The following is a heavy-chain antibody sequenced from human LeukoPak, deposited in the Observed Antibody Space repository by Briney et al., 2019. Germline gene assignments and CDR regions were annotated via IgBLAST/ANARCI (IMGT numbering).Heavy chain of an antibody. D-gene: IGHD3-22*01. J-gene: IGHJ4*02. CDR3: AKGAFGDYYYDSSGYGFDY. CDR2: ISWNSGSI. V-gene: IGHV3-9*03. CDR1: GFTFDDYA. Sequence: GRSLRLSCAASGFTFDDYAMHWVRQAPGKGLEWVSGISWNSGSIGYADSVKGRFTISRDNAKNSLYLQMNSLRAEDMALYYCAKGAFGDYYYDSSGYGFDYWGQGTLVTVSS.